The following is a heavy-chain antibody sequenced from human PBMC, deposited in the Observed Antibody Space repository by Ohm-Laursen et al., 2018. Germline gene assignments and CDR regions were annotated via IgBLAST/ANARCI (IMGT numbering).Heavy chain of an antibody. V-gene: IGHV3-74*01. D-gene: IGHD2-15*01. CDR1: GFTFSTYW. CDR2: INSVGTSI. J-gene: IGHJ6*02. Sequence: SLRLSCAASGFTFSTYWMHWVRQASGKGLVWVSRINSVGTSITYADSVKGRFTISRDNAKNTLYLQMNSLRAEDTGVYYCARDRCSGGSCYSYGMDVWGQGTTVTVSS. CDR3: ARDRCSGGSCYSYGMDV.